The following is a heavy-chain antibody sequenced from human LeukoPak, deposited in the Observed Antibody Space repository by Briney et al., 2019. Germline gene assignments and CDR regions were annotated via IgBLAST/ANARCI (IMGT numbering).Heavy chain of an antibody. D-gene: IGHD3-10*01. CDR1: GFSLRTSW. J-gene: IGHJ4*02. Sequence: GGSLRLSCAASGFSLRTSWMSWVRQAPGKGLEWVGNIKQDGSEKNYVDSVKGRFSISRDNAKNSLYLQMNSLRAEDTAVYYCAKDGGGPLDWGQGTLVTVSS. CDR3: AKDGGGPLD. V-gene: IGHV3-7*04. CDR2: IKQDGSEK.